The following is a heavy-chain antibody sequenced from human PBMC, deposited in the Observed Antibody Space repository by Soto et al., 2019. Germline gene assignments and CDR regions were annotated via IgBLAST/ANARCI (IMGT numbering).Heavy chain of an antibody. D-gene: IGHD6-13*01. CDR2: VYRTGST. V-gene: IGHV4-4*02. Sequence: SETLSLTGAVSGGSISTSNWCSWVRQPPGKGLEWIGEVYRTGSTNYNPSLESRLTISVDKSKNQFSLKLTSVTAADTAVYYCARARATIAAAAIFDCWGQGTLVTVSS. CDR3: ARARATIAAAAIFDC. CDR1: GGSISTSNW. J-gene: IGHJ4*02.